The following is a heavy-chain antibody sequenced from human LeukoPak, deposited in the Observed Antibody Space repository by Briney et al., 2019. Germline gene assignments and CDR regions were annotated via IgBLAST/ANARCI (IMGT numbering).Heavy chain of an antibody. CDR1: GFTFSSYA. J-gene: IGHJ3*02. V-gene: IGHV3-23*01. CDR2: ISGSGGST. CDR3: AKDQKGPYSGSYGDAFDI. Sequence: PGGSLRLSCAASGFTFSSYAMSWVRQAPGKGLEWASAISGSGGSTYYADSVKGRFTISRDNSKNTLYLQMNSLRAEDTAVYYCAKDQKGPYSGSYGDAFDIWGQGTMVTVSS. D-gene: IGHD1-26*01.